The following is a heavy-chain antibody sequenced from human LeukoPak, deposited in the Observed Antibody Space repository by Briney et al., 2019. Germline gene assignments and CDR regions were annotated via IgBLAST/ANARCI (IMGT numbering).Heavy chain of an antibody. CDR2: IIPIFGTA. Sequence: GASVKVSCKASGGTFSSYAISWVRQAPGQGLEWMGGIIPIFGTANYAQKFQGRVTITTDESTSTAYMELSSLRSEDTAVYYCARGFEASSSVHDWGQGTLVTVSS. CDR1: GGTFSSYA. J-gene: IGHJ4*02. V-gene: IGHV1-69*05. CDR3: ARGFEASSSVHD. D-gene: IGHD6-6*01.